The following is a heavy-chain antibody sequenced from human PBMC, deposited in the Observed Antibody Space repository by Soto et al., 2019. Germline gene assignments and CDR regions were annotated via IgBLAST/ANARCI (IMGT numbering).Heavy chain of an antibody. D-gene: IGHD1-26*01. CDR2: ISWNSGSI. J-gene: IGHJ4*02. V-gene: IGHV3-9*01. Sequence: EVQLVESGGGLVQPGRSLRLSCAASGFTFDDYAMHWVRQAAGKGLEWVSGISWNSGSIGYVDSVKGRFTMSGDNAKNSLYLQINSPRGEGTGMYFCAKGGPLTTEGVGYWGQGTLVTVSS. CDR1: GFTFDDYA. CDR3: AKGGPLTTEGVGY.